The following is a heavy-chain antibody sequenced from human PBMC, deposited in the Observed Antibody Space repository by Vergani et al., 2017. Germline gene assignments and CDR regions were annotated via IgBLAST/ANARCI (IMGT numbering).Heavy chain of an antibody. V-gene: IGHV3-7*03. CDR3: ARAWYSGSYYDDY. CDR2: IKQDGSEK. CDR1: GFTFSSYW. Sequence: EVQLVESGGGLVQPGRSLRLSCAASGFTFSSYWMSWVRQAPGKGLEWVANIKQDGSEKYYVDSVKGRFTISRDNAKNSLYLQMNSLRAEDTAVYYCARAWYSGSYYDDYWGQGTLVTVSS. J-gene: IGHJ4*02. D-gene: IGHD1-26*01.